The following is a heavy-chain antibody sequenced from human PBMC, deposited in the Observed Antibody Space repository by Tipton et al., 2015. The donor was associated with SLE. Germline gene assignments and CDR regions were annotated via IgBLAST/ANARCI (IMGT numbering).Heavy chain of an antibody. D-gene: IGHD6-19*01. J-gene: IGHJ4*02. Sequence: QSGAEVKKPGSSVKVSCKASGGTFSSYAISWVRQAPGQGLEWMGGIIPIFGTASYAQKFQARVTITADESTSTAYMVLSSLRSEDTAVYYCAGAAGQWLVQGCYWGQGTLFSVSS. V-gene: IGHV1-69*01. CDR1: GGTFSSYA. CDR2: IIPIFGTA. CDR3: AGAAGQWLVQGCY.